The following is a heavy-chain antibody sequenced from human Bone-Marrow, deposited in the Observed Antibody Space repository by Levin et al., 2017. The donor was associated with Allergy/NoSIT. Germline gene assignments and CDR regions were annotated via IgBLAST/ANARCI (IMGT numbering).Heavy chain of an antibody. J-gene: IGHJ4*02. Sequence: GESLKISCPASGFIFSTNAMTWVRQAPGKGLEWVSSIGRGADTYHADSVKGRFTISRDNSKNTVYLQLNSLRVEDTAVYYCAKGGMGTDGGIGSWGQGTLVTVSS. CDR3: AKGGMGTDGGIGS. V-gene: IGHV3-23*01. CDR1: GFIFSTNA. D-gene: IGHD1/OR15-1a*01. CDR2: IGRGADT.